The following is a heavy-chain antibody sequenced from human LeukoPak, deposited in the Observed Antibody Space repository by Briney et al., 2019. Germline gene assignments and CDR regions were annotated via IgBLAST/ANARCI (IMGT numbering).Heavy chain of an antibody. J-gene: IGHJ4*02. CDR2: FDPEDGET. Sequence: ASVKVSCKVSGYTLTELSMHWVRQAPGKGVEWMGGFDPEDGETIYAQKFQGRVTMTEDTSTDTAYMELSSLRSEDTAVYYCATFEGGYCSSTSCYTVDYWGQGTLVTVSS. CDR1: GYTLTELS. CDR3: ATFEGGYCSSTSCYTVDY. V-gene: IGHV1-24*01. D-gene: IGHD2-2*02.